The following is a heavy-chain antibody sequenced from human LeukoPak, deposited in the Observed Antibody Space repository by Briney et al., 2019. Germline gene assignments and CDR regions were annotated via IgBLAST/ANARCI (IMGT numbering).Heavy chain of an antibody. J-gene: IGHJ4*02. CDR3: ATRARRPNIYDY. V-gene: IGHV1-24*01. D-gene: IGHD2/OR15-2a*01. CDR2: FDPEDGET. CDR1: GYTLTELS. Sequence: ASVKVSCKVSGYTLTELSMHWVRQAPGKGLEWMGGFDPEDGETIYAQKSQVRVTMTEDTSTDTAYMELSSLRSEDTAVYYCATRARRPNIYDYWGQGTLVTVSS.